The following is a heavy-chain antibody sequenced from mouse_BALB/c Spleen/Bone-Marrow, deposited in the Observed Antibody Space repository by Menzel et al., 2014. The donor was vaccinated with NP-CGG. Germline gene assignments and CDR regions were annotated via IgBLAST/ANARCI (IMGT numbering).Heavy chain of an antibody. CDR2: ISSGSSTI. CDR3: VRSGSSSGYFDY. D-gene: IGHD1-1*01. Sequence: EVMLVESGGGLVQPGGSRKLSCAASGFTFSSFGMHWVRQAPEKGLEWVAYISSGSSTIYYADTVMGRFTISRDNPKNTLFLQMTSLSSEDTAMYYCVRSGSSSGYFDYWGQCTTLTVSS. CDR1: GFTFSSFG. V-gene: IGHV5-17*02. J-gene: IGHJ2*01.